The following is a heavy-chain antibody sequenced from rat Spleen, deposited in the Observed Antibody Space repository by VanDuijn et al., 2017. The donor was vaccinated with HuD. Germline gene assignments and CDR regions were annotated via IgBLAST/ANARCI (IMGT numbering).Heavy chain of an antibody. D-gene: IGHD4-3*01. CDR1: GFTFSDYN. J-gene: IGHJ2*01. V-gene: IGHV5-7*01. CDR2: ISYDGSST. CDR3: ARHNSGYGYFEY. Sequence: EVQLVESGGGLVQPGRSLKLSCAASGFTFSDYNMAWVRQAPKKGLEWVATISYDGSSTYYRDSVKGRFTISRDNAKSTLYLQMDSLRSEDTATYYCARHNSGYGYFEYWGQGVMVTVSS.